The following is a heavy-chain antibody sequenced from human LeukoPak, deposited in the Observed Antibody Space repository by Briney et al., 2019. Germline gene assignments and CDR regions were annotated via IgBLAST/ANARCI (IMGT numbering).Heavy chain of an antibody. CDR2: VDHTGST. J-gene: IGHJ6*03. Sequence: PSETLSLTCTVSGGSISSYYWSWIRQPPGKGLEWIGYVDHTGSTNFNPSLNGRVSISRDTTKNLFSLRLRSVTAADTAVYFCARGRVSSSTWYSTYYYYFYMDVWGKGTTVTVSS. D-gene: IGHD1-1*01. V-gene: IGHV4-59*01. CDR1: GGSISSYY. CDR3: ARGRVSSSTWYSTYYYYFYMDV.